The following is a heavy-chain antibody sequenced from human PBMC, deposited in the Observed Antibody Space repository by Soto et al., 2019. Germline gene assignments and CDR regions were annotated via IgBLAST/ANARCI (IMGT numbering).Heavy chain of an antibody. J-gene: IGHJ6*01. V-gene: IGHV3-48*02. CDR1: GFTFSSYS. CDR3: ASFVDRVTFMEV. CDR2: ISSSSSTI. D-gene: IGHD5-12*01. Sequence: GGSLRLSCAASGFTFSSYSMNWVRQAPGKGLVWVSYISSSSSTIYYADSVKGRFTISIDNAKNSLYLQMSSLRDEDTAVYYCASFVDRVTFMEVWGQGTTVTVSS.